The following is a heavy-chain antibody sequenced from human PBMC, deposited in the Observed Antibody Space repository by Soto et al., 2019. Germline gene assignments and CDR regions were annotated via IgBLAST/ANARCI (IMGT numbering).Heavy chain of an antibody. Sequence: VHLVESGGGLVQPGGSLRLSCAASGFNFSNHWMHWVRQRPGEGLVWVSRITSDGKSKAYAESVKGRFAISSDNAKNTLYLQMNGLTAEDTAVYYCARESGDWHLNWFDPWGQGTLVTVSS. CDR2: ITSDGKSK. V-gene: IGHV3-74*01. D-gene: IGHD2-21*02. J-gene: IGHJ5*02. CDR1: GFNFSNHW. CDR3: ARESGDWHLNWFDP.